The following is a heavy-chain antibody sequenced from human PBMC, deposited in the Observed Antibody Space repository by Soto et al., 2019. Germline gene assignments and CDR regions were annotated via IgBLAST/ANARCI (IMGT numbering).Heavy chain of an antibody. Sequence: EVPLVESGGGLVQPGGSLRLSCAASGFTFSSYSMNWVRQAPGKGLEWVSYISSSSSTIYYADSVKGRFTISRDNAKNSLYVQMNGLIAEDTAVYYCARDGCSGGSCYPNDAFDIWGQGTMVTVSS. V-gene: IGHV3-48*01. D-gene: IGHD2-15*01. J-gene: IGHJ3*02. CDR2: ISSSSSTI. CDR3: ARDGCSGGSCYPNDAFDI. CDR1: GFTFSSYS.